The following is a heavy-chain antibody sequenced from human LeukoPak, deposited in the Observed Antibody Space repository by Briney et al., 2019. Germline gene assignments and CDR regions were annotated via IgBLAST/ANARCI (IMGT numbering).Heavy chain of an antibody. CDR2: ISGSGDSA. V-gene: IGHV3-23*01. D-gene: IGHD1-26*01. CDR3: AKFSGSYYYYAMDV. CDR1: GFTFSSYA. J-gene: IGHJ6*02. Sequence: GGSLRLSCAASGFTFSSYAVTWVRQAPGKGLEWVSAISGSGDSAYYADSVKGRFTISRDNSKNTLYLQMDGLGAENTAVYYCAKFSGSYYYYAMDVWGQGTTVTVSS.